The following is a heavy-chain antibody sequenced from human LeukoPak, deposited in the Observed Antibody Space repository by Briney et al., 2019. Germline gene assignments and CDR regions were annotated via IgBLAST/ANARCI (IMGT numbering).Heavy chain of an antibody. CDR2: ISYDGSNK. V-gene: IGHV3-30-3*01. CDR3: ARDPRGSGSYNPGI. CDR1: GFTFSSYA. J-gene: IGHJ3*02. Sequence: GGSLRLSCAASGFTFSSYAMHWVRQAPGKGLEWVAVISYDGSNKYYADSVKGRFTISRDNSKNTLYLQMNSLRAEDTAVYYCARDPRGSGSYNPGIWGQGTMVTVSS. D-gene: IGHD1-26*01.